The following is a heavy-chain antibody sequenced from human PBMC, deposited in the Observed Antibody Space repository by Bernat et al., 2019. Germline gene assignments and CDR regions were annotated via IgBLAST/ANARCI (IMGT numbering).Heavy chain of an antibody. D-gene: IGHD1-7*01. CDR2: INMDGSTT. CDR3: VRDLTGTNTA. J-gene: IGHJ5*02. V-gene: IGHV3-74*01. CDR1: GFIFSSYW. Sequence: EVQLVESGGGLVQPGGSLRLSCVASGFIFSSYWMHWVRQDPAKGLVWVSRINMDGSTTNYADSVKGRFTISRDNAKNTLYLQMNSLRDEDTALYYCVRDLTGTNTAWGQGSLVTVSS.